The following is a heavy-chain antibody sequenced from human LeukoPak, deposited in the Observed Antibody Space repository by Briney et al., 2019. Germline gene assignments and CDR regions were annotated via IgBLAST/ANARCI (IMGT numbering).Heavy chain of an antibody. J-gene: IGHJ5*02. CDR3: ARDDVLLWFGELLHWFDP. V-gene: IGHV3-7*01. Sequence: PGGSLRLSCAASGFTFSSYWMSWVRQAPGKGLEWVANIKQDGSEKYYVDSVKGRFTISRDNAKNSLYLQMNSLRAEDTAVYYCARDDVLLWFGELLHWFDPWGQGTLVTVSS. D-gene: IGHD3-10*01. CDR1: GFTFSSYW. CDR2: IKQDGSEK.